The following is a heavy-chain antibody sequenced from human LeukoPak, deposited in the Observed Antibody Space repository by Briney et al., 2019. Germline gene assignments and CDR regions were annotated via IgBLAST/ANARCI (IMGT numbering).Heavy chain of an antibody. V-gene: IGHV1-2*02. CDR1: GYTFTGYY. CDR2: INPNSGGT. J-gene: IGHJ5*02. D-gene: IGHD6-19*01. Sequence: ASVKVSCKASGYTFTGYYMHWVRQAPGQGLEWMGWINPNSGGTNYAQKFQGRVTMTRDTSISTAYMELSRLRSDDTAVYYCARDRRAVVPIKNWFDPWGQGTLVTVSS. CDR3: ARDRRAVVPIKNWFDP.